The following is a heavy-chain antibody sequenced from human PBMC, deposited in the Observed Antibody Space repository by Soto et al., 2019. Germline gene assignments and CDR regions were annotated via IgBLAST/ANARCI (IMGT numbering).Heavy chain of an antibody. CDR2: ISGSGGST. V-gene: IGHV3-23*01. J-gene: IGHJ4*02. CDR3: LQTVPAAAIMDDY. CDR1: GFTFSSYA. Sequence: EVKLLESGGGLVQPGGSLRLSCAASGFTFSSYAMSWVRQAPGKGLEWVSAISGSGGSTYYADSVKGRFTISRDNSKNTLYLQMNSLRAEDTAVYYCLQTVPAAAIMDDYWGQGTLVTVSS. D-gene: IGHD2-2*01.